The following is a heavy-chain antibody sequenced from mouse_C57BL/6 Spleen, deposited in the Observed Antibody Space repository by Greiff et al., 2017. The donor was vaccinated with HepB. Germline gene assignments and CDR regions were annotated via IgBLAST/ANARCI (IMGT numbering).Heavy chain of an antibody. Sequence: QVQLQQPGAELVKPGASVKLSCKASGYTFTSYWMHWVKQRPGQGLEWIGMILPNSGSTNYNEKFKSKATLTVDKSSSTAYMQLSSLTSEDSAVYYCAKSLYDGYPFAYWGQGTLVTVSA. J-gene: IGHJ3*01. D-gene: IGHD2-3*01. CDR2: ILPNSGST. V-gene: IGHV1-64*01. CDR1: GYTFTSYW. CDR3: AKSLYDGYPFAY.